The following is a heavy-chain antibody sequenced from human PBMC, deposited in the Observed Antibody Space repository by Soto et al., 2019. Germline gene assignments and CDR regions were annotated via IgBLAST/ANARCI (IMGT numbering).Heavy chain of an antibody. CDR3: ARSEATGLDY. CDR1: GGSISSGGYS. Sequence: SETLSLTCAVSGGSISSGGYSWSWLRQPPGKGLEWIGYVHHSGSTYYNPSLKSRVTISVDKSRNHFSLKLTSVTAADTAVYYCARSEATGLDYWGQGTLVTVSS. CDR2: VHHSGST. D-gene: IGHD1-26*01. J-gene: IGHJ4*02. V-gene: IGHV4-30-2*01.